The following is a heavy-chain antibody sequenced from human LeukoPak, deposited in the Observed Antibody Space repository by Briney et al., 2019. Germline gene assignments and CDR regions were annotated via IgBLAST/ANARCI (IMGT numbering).Heavy chain of an antibody. V-gene: IGHV4-39*07. CDR1: GGSISSSNYY. CDR2: IYYSGST. J-gene: IGHJ4*02. Sequence: KTSETLSLTCTVSGGSISSSNYYWGWIRQPPGKGLEWIGSIYYSGSTYYNPSLKSRVTISVDTPKNQISLRLSSVTAADTAVYYCARTSGYSSSWYLYYWGQGTLVTVSS. D-gene: IGHD6-13*01. CDR3: ARTSGYSSSWYLYY.